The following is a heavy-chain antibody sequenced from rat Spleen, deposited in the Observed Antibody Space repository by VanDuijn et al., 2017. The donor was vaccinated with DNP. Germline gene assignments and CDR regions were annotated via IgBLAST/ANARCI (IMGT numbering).Heavy chain of an antibody. CDR1: GFSLTDYS. D-gene: IGHD2-2*01. Sequence: QVQLKESGPGLVQPSQTLSLTCTVSGFSLTDYSVHWVRQPPGKGLEWMGRIRSGGTTDYNSILDSRLSISRDTSKSQLFLKMNSLQTEDTAMYFCARWDRDWGQGVMVTVSS. CDR2: IRSGGTT. V-gene: IGHV2-19*01. J-gene: IGHJ2*01. CDR3: ARWDRD.